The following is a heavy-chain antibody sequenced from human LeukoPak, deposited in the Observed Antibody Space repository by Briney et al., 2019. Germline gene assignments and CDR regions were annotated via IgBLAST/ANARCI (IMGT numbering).Heavy chain of an antibody. CDR2: ISGSGDNT. V-gene: IGHV3-23*01. CDR3: ANVAATKFYYFDY. J-gene: IGHJ4*02. Sequence: GGSLRLSCAASGFTFSNYAVSWVRQAPGKGLEWVSAISGSGDNTYYADSVKGRFTISRDNSKNTLFLQMNSLRAEDTAVYYCANVAATKFYYFDYWGQGTLVTVSS. D-gene: IGHD1-26*01. CDR1: GFTFSNYA.